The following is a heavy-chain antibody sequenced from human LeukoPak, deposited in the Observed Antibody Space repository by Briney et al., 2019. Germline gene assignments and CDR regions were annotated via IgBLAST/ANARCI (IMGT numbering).Heavy chain of an antibody. V-gene: IGHV4-59*01. CDR1: GGSISSYY. D-gene: IGHD4-11*01. J-gene: IGHJ6*02. CDR3: ARVRQYTGPYYYYYYGMDV. CDR2: IYYSGST. Sequence: SETLSLTCTVSGGSISSYYWSWIRQPPGKGLEWIGYIYYSGSTNYNPSLKSRVTISVDTSKNQFSLKLSSVTAADTAVYYCARVRQYTGPYYYYYYGMDVWGQGTTVTVSS.